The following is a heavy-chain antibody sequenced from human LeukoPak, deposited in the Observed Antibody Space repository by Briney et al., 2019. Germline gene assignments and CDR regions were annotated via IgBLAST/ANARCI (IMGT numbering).Heavy chain of an antibody. J-gene: IGHJ3*02. D-gene: IGHD1-26*01. CDR3: ARLQVGATGGDAFDI. V-gene: IGHV4-39*01. Sequence: PSETLSLTCTVSGGSISSSSYYWGWILQPPGKGLEWIGSIYYSGSTYYNPSLKSRVTISVDTSKNQFSLKLSSGTAADTAVYYCARLQVGATGGDAFDIRGQGTMVTVSS. CDR2: IYYSGST. CDR1: GGSISSSSYY.